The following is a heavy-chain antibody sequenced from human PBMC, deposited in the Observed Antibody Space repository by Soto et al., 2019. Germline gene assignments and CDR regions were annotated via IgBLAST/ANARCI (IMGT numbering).Heavy chain of an antibody. CDR1: GFPFNNYA. D-gene: IGHD3-9*01. J-gene: IGHJ6*02. Sequence: EVQLLESGGGLVQPGGSLRLSFAGSGFPFNNYAINWVRQGPGKGLEWVAASTGPGGSTYNEDSVKGRFTVSREKSEQTVSVQLDGLRIEDTAVYYCGEGHFDYQGGNNYYGMDIWGQGTTGTVSS. CDR2: STGPGGST. V-gene: IGHV3-23*01. CDR3: GEGHFDYQGGNNYYGMDI.